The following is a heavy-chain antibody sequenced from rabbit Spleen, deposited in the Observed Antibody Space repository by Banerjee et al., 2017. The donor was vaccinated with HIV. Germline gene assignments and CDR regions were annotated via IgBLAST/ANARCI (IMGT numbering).Heavy chain of an antibody. D-gene: IGHD1-1*01. J-gene: IGHJ5*01. Sequence: QSLEAAGGDLVKPVASLTLTCTASGFSFSNTYVMRWVRKAPGKGLEWIACINTITGDTVYATWAKGRFTISKASWTTVTLQMTSLTAADTASYFCVFFFSSRRRHTRLVSDW. V-gene: IGHV1S40*01. CDR3: VFFFSSRRRHTRLVSDW. CDR2: INTITGDT. CDR1: GFSFSNTYV.